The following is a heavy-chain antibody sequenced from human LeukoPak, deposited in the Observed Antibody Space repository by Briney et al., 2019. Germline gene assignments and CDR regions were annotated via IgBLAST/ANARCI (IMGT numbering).Heavy chain of an antibody. CDR3: AKDLAGVVTTVVTPYYYYGMDV. J-gene: IGHJ6*02. CDR1: GFTFDDYA. CDR2: ISWNSGSI. D-gene: IGHD4-23*01. Sequence: GRSLRLSCAASGFTFDDYAMHWVRHAPGKGLEWVSGISWNSGSIGYADSVKGRFTISRDNAKNSLYLQMNSLRAEDMALYYCAKDLAGVVTTVVTPYYYYGMDVWGQGTTVTVSS. V-gene: IGHV3-9*03.